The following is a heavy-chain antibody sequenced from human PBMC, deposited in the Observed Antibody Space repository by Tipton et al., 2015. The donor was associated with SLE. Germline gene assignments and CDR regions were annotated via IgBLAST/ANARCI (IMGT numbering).Heavy chain of an antibody. V-gene: IGHV3-30*04. CDR1: KITFSGYA. J-gene: IGHJ2*01. CDR3: TGVVPAAHRYFDL. CDR2: IRYDGSNA. D-gene: IGHD2-2*01. Sequence: SLRLSCTPSKITFSGYALNWVRQAPGKGLEWVAFIRYDGSNAYYTDSVKGRFTISRDNSKNTLYLQMNSLRAEDTAVYYCTGVVPAAHRYFDLWGRGTLVTVSS.